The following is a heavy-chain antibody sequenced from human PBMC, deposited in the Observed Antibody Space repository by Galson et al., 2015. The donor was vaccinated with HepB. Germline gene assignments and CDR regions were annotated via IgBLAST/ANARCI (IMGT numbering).Heavy chain of an antibody. Sequence: QAPGQGLEWMGIIDPSGGSTSYAQKFQGRVTMTRDTSTSTVYMELRSLRSEDTAVYYCARDREGFDYWGQGTLVTVSS. CDR3: ARDREGFDY. CDR2: IDPSGGST. J-gene: IGHJ4*02. V-gene: IGHV1-46*01.